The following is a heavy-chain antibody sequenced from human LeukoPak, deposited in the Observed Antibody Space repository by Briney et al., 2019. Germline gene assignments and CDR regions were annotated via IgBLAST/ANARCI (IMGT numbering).Heavy chain of an antibody. V-gene: IGHV3-23*01. CDR3: AKVYSAGWYPGYFDY. J-gene: IGHJ4*02. Sequence: GGSLRLFCAASGFTFSSYGMSWVRQAPGKGLEWVSAISGSGGSTFYADSVKGRFTISRDNSKNTLYLQMNSLRAEDTAVYYCAKVYSAGWYPGYFDYWGQGTLVTVSS. D-gene: IGHD6-19*01. CDR2: ISGSGGST. CDR1: GFTFSSYG.